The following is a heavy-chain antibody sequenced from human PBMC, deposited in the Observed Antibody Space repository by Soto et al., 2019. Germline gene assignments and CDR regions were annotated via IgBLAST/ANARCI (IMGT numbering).Heavy chain of an antibody. V-gene: IGHV4-30-2*01. D-gene: IGHD3-10*01. J-gene: IGHJ5*02. CDR3: ARAKYYYDSGSHFFFDP. Sequence: SETLSLTCAVSGGSISSGGYSWSWIRQPPGKGLEWIGYMYHSGSTYYNPSLKSRVTISIDRSKNQFSLKLTSVTAADTAVYYCARAKYYYDSGSHFFFDPWGQGTLVTVSS. CDR2: MYHSGST. CDR1: GGSISSGGYS.